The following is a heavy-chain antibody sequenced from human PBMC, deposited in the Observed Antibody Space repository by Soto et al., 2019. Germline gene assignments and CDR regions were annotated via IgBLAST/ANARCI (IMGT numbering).Heavy chain of an antibody. CDR1: GGSVRDGSYY. D-gene: IGHD1-7*01. CDR3: AGYNWNYYFDP. Sequence: QVQLQESGPGLVKPSETLSLICTVSGGSVRDGSYYWAWLRKPPGKGLEWIGHIYHSGSNIYNPSLKSRVTISIDTSKSQFSLNLNSMTAADTAVYACAGYNWNYYFDPWGQCTLVTVSS. CDR2: IYHSGSN. J-gene: IGHJ5*02. V-gene: IGHV4-61*01.